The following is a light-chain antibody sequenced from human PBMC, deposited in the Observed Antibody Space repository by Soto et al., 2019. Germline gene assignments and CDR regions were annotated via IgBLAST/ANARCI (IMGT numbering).Light chain of an antibody. Sequence: EIFMTQSPATLSVSPGEKVILSCRASQSVGTTLAWYQQKPGQAPSLLIRGASTRATGVPARFSGSGSGTEFTLTISSLQSEDFAIYSCQQYSASLTFGGGTTLEIK. CDR1: QSVGTT. CDR2: GAS. V-gene: IGKV3-15*01. J-gene: IGKJ4*01. CDR3: QQYSASLT.